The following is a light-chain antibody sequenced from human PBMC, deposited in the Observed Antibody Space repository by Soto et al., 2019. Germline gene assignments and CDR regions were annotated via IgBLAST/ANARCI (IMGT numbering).Light chain of an antibody. CDR2: DAS. V-gene: IGKV1-5*01. CDR3: QQYNSYWT. J-gene: IGKJ1*01. CDR1: QNIGGW. Sequence: DIQMTQSPSTLSASVGDRVTITCRASQNIGGWLAWYQQKPGKAPKFLIFDASSLESGVPSRFSGSGSGTEFTLTISXLQPDDFATHYCQQYNSYWTFGQGTKVDIK.